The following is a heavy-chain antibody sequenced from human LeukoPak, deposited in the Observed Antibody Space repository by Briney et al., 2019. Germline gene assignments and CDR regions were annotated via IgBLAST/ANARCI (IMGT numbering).Heavy chain of an antibody. CDR2: IYYIGTT. Sequence: SETLSLTCTVSGGSISSGGYYWSWIRQHPGKGLEWIGYIYYIGTTYYNPSLKSRVTISVDTSKNQFSLKLSSVTAADTAVYYCARDGAGTGQFDYWSQGTLVTVSS. CDR3: ARDGAGTGQFDY. CDR1: GGSISSGGYY. V-gene: IGHV4-31*03. J-gene: IGHJ4*02. D-gene: IGHD1-14*01.